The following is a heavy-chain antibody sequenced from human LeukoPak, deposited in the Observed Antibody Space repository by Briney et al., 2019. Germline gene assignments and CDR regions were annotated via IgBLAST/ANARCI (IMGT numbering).Heavy chain of an antibody. Sequence: GSLRLSCAASGFTFSNYWMGLVRPAPGEGLEWVANIKQDGSGKYYVDSVKGRFTISRDNAKNSLYLQMNSLRAEDAAVYYCARALDSSSSRYQAFEYWGQGTLVTVSS. V-gene: IGHV3-7*01. D-gene: IGHD2-2*01. CDR1: GFTFSNYW. CDR2: IKQDGSGK. CDR3: ARALDSSSSRYQAFEY. J-gene: IGHJ4*02.